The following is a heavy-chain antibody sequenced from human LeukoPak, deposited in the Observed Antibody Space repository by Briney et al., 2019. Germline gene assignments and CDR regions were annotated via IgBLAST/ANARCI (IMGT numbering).Heavy chain of an antibody. CDR1: AGSISSYY. Sequence: SETLSLTCTFSAGSISSYYWSWIRQPAGKGLEWIGRIHTSGSTNYNPSLKSRVTMSVDTSKNQFSLKLSSVTAADTAVYYCARGIYYYDSSGYYSGAFDIWGQGTMVTVSS. V-gene: IGHV4-4*07. CDR3: ARGIYYYDSSGYYSGAFDI. J-gene: IGHJ3*02. D-gene: IGHD3-22*01. CDR2: IHTSGST.